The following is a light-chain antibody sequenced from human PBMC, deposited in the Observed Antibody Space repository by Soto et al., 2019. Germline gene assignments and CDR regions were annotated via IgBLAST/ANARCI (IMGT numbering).Light chain of an antibody. CDR3: QHYDNWPLT. CDR2: RTS. Sequence: EIVMTQSPATLSVSPGEGATLSCRASQGIGNTLAWYQQKPGQTPRLLIYRTSIRATGVPARFSGSASGTEFTLTTTSLPSEEFAVYYWQHYDNWPLTFGGGTKIESK. J-gene: IGKJ4*01. V-gene: IGKV3-15*01. CDR1: QGIGNT.